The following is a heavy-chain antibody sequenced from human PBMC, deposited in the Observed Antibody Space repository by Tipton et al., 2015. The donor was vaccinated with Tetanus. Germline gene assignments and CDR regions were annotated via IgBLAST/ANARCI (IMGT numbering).Heavy chain of an antibody. Sequence: TLSLTCIVSGGSISSYYWTWIRQPPGRGLEWIGYVHYSGSTNYSPSLRSRVTLSVDTSKNQFSLKLSSVTAADTAVYYCARCGREWFGTPAFDIWGQGTLVTVSS. D-gene: IGHD3-10*01. CDR2: VHYSGST. J-gene: IGHJ3*02. CDR3: ARCGREWFGTPAFDI. CDR1: GGSISSYY. V-gene: IGHV4-59*01.